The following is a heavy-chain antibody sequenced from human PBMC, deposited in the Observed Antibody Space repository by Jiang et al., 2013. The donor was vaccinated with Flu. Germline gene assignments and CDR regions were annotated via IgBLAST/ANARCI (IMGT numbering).Heavy chain of an antibody. CDR3: ARAYSDTYYYDSSGYNAEYFQH. J-gene: IGHJ1*01. CDR2: INPNSGGT. CDR1: GYTFTGYY. Sequence: GAEVKKPGASVKVSCKASGYTFTGYYMHWVRQAPGQGLEWMGWINPNSGGTNYAQKFQGRVTMTRDTSISTAYMELSRLRSDDTAVYYCARAYSDTYYYDSSGYNAEYFQHWGQGTLVTVSS. V-gene: IGHV1-2*02. D-gene: IGHD3-22*01.